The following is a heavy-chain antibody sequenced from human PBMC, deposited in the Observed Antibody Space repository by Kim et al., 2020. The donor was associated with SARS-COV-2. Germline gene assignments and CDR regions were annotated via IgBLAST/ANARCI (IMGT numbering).Heavy chain of an antibody. CDR3: ARRFRTTVKGTNAQYYYYGMDV. D-gene: IGHD4-4*01. Sequence: GESLKISCQGSGYSFTSYWIGWVRQMPGKGLEWMGIIYPGDSDTRYSPSFQGQVTISADKSISTAYLQWSSLKASDTAMYYCARRFRTTVKGTNAQYYYYGMDVWGQGTTVTVSS. V-gene: IGHV5-51*01. CDR1: GYSFTSYW. CDR2: IYPGDSDT. J-gene: IGHJ6*02.